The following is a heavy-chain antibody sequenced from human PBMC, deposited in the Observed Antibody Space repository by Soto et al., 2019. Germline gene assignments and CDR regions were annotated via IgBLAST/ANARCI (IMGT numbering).Heavy chain of an antibody. Sequence: PSETLSLTCTVSGCSIGIYYWSWIRQPPGKGLEWIGHIYYSVNTNYNPSLKSRVTISVDTSKNQFSLKMTSVTAADTAVYYCAKYDFWSGYFVDSWGQGTLVTVSS. CDR3: AKYDFWSGYFVDS. D-gene: IGHD3-3*01. CDR1: GCSIGIYY. CDR2: IYYSVNT. J-gene: IGHJ4*02. V-gene: IGHV4-59*08.